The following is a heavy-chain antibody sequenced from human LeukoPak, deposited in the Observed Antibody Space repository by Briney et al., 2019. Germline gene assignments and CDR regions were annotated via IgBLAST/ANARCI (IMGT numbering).Heavy chain of an antibody. CDR2: IYYSGST. CDR1: GGSINSGGYY. J-gene: IGHJ4*02. CDR3: ARVNRFDDYVWGSYRHAIYFDY. D-gene: IGHD3-16*02. Sequence: SETLSLTCTVSGGSINSGGYYWSWIRQHPGKGLEWIGYIYYSGSTYYNPSLKSRVTISVDTSKNQFSLKLSSVTAADTAVYYCARVNRFDDYVWGSYRHAIYFDYWGQGTLVTVSS. V-gene: IGHV4-31*03.